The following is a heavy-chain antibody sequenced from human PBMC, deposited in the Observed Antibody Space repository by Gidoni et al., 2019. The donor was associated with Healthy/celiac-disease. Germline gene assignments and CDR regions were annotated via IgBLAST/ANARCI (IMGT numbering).Heavy chain of an antibody. CDR2: IKSKTDGGTT. Sequence: EVQLVESGGGLVKPGGSLRLSCAASGFTFSNAWMNWVRQAPGKGLEWVGHIKSKTDGGTTDYAAPVKGRFTISRDDSKNTLYLQMNSLKTEDTAVYYCAEMATIKSPFDYWGQGTLVTVSS. CDR1: GFTFSNAW. J-gene: IGHJ4*02. V-gene: IGHV3-15*07. D-gene: IGHD5-12*01. CDR3: AEMATIKSPFDY.